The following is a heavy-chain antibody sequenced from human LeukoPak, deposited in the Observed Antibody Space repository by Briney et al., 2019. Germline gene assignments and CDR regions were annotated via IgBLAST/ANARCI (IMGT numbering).Heavy chain of an antibody. CDR1: GGTFSSYA. D-gene: IGHD3-10*01. J-gene: IGHJ4*02. Sequence: SVKVSCKASGGTFSSYAISWVRQAPGQGLEWMGRIIPILGIANYAQKFQGRVTITADKSTSTAYMELSSLRSEDTAVYYCAKDPMVRGVIITGQDWGQGTLVTVSS. V-gene: IGHV1-69*04. CDR2: IIPILGIA. CDR3: AKDPMVRGVIITGQD.